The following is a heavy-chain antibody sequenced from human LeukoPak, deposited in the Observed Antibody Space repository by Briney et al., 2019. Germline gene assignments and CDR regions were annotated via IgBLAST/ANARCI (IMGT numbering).Heavy chain of an antibody. CDR2: IYYSGST. CDR3: ARVTMIVVVTTHPSFFDY. Sequence: SETLSLTCAVSGGSISSNSYYWGWIRQPPGKGLEWIGSIYYSGSTYYNPSLKSRVTISVDTSKNQFSLKLSSVTASDTAVYYCARVTMIVVVTTHPSFFDYWGQGTLVTVSS. D-gene: IGHD3-22*01. J-gene: IGHJ4*02. CDR1: GGSISSNSYY. V-gene: IGHV4-39*07.